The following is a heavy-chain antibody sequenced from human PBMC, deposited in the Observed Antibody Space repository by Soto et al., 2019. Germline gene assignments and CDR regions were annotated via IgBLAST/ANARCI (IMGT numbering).Heavy chain of an antibody. CDR1: VCTFNRYN. V-gene: IGHV3-21*01. CDR3: ARGMERDTRKNWLDS. D-gene: IGHD3-16*01. Sequence: GESXRLSCEVSVCTFNRYNSNGFRHAPGKGLEWVASISTSSSYIYYAASVEGRFTVSRDNAKNSLYLQMSDLRDEDTAVYYCARGMERDTRKNWLDSWGQGTQVTVSS. J-gene: IGHJ5*01. CDR2: ISTSSSYI.